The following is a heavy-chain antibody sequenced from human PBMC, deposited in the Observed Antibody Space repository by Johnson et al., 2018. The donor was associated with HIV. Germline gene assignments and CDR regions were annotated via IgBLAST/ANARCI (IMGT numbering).Heavy chain of an antibody. V-gene: IGHV3-33*01. J-gene: IGHJ3*02. Sequence: QVQLVESGGGVAQPGRSLRLSCTASGYTFSGYGMHWVRQAPGKGLEWLAVIWKDGKTKYYADSVKGRFSIPRDDSRSTLYVQMSSLRAEDTAVYYCARDGGYSYFAFDIWGQGTMVTVSS. D-gene: IGHD5-18*01. CDR3: ARDGGYSYFAFDI. CDR1: GYTFSGYG. CDR2: IWKDGKTK.